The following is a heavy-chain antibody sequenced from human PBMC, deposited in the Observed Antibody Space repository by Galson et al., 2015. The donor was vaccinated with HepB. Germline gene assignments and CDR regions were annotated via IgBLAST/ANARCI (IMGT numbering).Heavy chain of an antibody. Sequence: CAISGDSVSSNGAAWNWVRQSPSSGLEWLGRTYYRSKWYNDYAVSVKSRITINPDTSKNQFSLHLNSVTPEDTAVYYCAREGYYFDYWGQGTLVTVSS. CDR3: AREGYYFDY. J-gene: IGHJ4*02. V-gene: IGHV6-1*01. CDR1: GDSVSSNGAA. CDR2: TYYRSKWYN.